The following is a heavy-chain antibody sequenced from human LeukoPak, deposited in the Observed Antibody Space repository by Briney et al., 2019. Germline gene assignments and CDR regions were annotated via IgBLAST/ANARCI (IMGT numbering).Heavy chain of an antibody. J-gene: IGHJ4*02. CDR3: ARDVSSSWPGDYFDY. CDR1: VYTFTSYG. D-gene: IGHD6-13*01. Sequence: ASVKVSFMSSVYTFTSYGINWLRPAPGQGLEWMGWISAYNGNTNYAQKLQGRATMTTDTTTTTAYMELRSLRSDDTAVYYCARDVSSSWPGDYFDYWGQGTLVTVSS. CDR2: ISAYNGNT. V-gene: IGHV1-18*01.